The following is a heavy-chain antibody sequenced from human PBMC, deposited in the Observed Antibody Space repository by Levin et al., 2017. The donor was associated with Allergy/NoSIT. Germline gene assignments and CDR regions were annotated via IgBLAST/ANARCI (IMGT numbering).Heavy chain of an antibody. CDR1: GGSVTSGAYH. D-gene: IGHD3-16*01. V-gene: IGHV4-39*01. J-gene: IGHJ6*03. CDR2: FYFIGNA. Sequence: SETLFLTCNVSGGSVTSGAYHWGWIRQPPGKGLEWVGSFYFIGNAHYNSFHSSRVSSSVDASNNQFSPQLTVVTAADTAVSYCVGHWGESYYCMAVWGKGTPVTVSS. CDR3: VGHWGESYYCMAV.